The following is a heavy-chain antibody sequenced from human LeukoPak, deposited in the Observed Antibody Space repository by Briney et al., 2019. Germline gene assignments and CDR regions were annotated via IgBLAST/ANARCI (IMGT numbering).Heavy chain of an antibody. Sequence: ALVKVSCKASGYTFTSYDINWVRQATGQGLEWMGWMNPNSGNTGYAQKFQGRVTMTRNTSISTAYMELSSLRSEDTAVYYCARTGGGFGELFYDYWGQGTLVTVSS. CDR3: ARTGGGFGELFYDY. V-gene: IGHV1-8*01. CDR1: GYTFTSYD. CDR2: MNPNSGNT. D-gene: IGHD3-10*01. J-gene: IGHJ4*02.